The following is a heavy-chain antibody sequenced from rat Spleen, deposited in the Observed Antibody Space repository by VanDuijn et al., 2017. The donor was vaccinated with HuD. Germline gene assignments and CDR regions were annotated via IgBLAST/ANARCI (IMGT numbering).Heavy chain of an antibody. J-gene: IGHJ3*01. Sequence: EVQPVESGGGLVRPGRSMKLSCAASGFTFSNYYMAWVRQAPTEGLEWVASISPSGRRTSYRDSVKGRFTISRNTAESTLFLQMDSLRSEDTATYYCSTDGYDGSYYYGFASWGQGTLVTVSS. D-gene: IGHD1-12*02. V-gene: IGHV5-27*01. CDR3: STDGYDGSYYYGFAS. CDR2: ISPSGRRT. CDR1: GFTFSNYY.